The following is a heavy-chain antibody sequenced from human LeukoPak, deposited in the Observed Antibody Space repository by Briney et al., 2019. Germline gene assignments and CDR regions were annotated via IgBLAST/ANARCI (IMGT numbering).Heavy chain of an antibody. CDR3: ARDYPHGSGSSYYYYYYMDV. D-gene: IGHD3-10*01. Sequence: GGSLRLSCAASGFTFSSYSMNWVRQAPGKGLEWVSSISSSSSYIYYADSVKGRFTISRDNAKNSLYLQMNSLRAEDTAVYYCARDYPHGSGSSYYYYYYMDVWGKGTTVTVSS. CDR1: GFTFSSYS. V-gene: IGHV3-21*01. CDR2: ISSSSSYI. J-gene: IGHJ6*03.